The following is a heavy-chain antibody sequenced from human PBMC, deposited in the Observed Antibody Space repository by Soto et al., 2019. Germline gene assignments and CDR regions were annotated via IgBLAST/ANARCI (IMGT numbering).Heavy chain of an antibody. CDR1: GFTFSTYA. Sequence: EVQLLESGGGLVQPGGSLRLSCAASGFTFSTYAMSWGRQAPGKGLEWVSTISGNGDGTYYADSVKGRFTISRDNPKNTLYLHMNSLRAEDTAVYYCAKESSGWYMGDFWGQGALVTVSS. CDR2: ISGNGDGT. V-gene: IGHV3-23*01. CDR3: AKESSGWYMGDF. D-gene: IGHD6-19*01. J-gene: IGHJ4*02.